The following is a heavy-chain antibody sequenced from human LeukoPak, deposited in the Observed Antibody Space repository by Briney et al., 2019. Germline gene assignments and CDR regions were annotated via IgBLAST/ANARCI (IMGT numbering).Heavy chain of an antibody. V-gene: IGHV1-3*01. CDR1: GYTFTSYA. CDR2: INAGNGNT. CDR3: ARDPSGGYYYYGMDV. Sequence: ASVKVSCKASGYTFTSYAMHWVRQAPGQRLEWMGWINAGNGNTNYAQKLQGRVTMTTDTSTSTAYMELRSLRSDDTAVYYCARDPSGGYYYYGMDVWGQGTTVTVSS. D-gene: IGHD3-16*01. J-gene: IGHJ6*02.